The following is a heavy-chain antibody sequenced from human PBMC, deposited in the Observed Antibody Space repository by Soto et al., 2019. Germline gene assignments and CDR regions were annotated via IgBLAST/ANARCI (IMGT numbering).Heavy chain of an antibody. J-gene: IGHJ4*02. Sequence: ASVKVSCKASGYTFTRYYMHWVRQAPGQGLEWMGIINPSGGTTTYAQKFQGRVTMTRDTSTSTVYMELSSLRSEDTAVYYCGRDTSGWSWIDYWGQGTLVTVSS. D-gene: IGHD6-19*01. V-gene: IGHV1-46*01. CDR2: INPSGGTT. CDR1: GYTFTRYY. CDR3: GRDTSGWSWIDY.